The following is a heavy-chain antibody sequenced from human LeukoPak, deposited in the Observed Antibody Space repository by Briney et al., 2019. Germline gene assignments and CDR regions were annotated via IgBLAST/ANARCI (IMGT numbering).Heavy chain of an antibody. D-gene: IGHD5-24*01. V-gene: IGHV3-53*04. CDR2: IYSGGST. J-gene: IGHJ4*02. CDR3: ARVRDGKHFDY. CDR1: GFTFSSYS. Sequence: PGGSLRLSCAASGFTFSSYSMNWVRQAPGKGLEWVSVIYSGGSTYYADSVKGRFTISRHNSKNTLYLQMNSLRAEDTAVYYCARVRDGKHFDYWGQGTLVTVSS.